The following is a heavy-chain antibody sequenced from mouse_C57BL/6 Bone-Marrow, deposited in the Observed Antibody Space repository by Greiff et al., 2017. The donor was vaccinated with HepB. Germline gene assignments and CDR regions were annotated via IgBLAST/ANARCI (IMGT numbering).Heavy chain of an antibody. CDR3: VRIYYYGSYAMDY. CDR2: IRSKSNNYAT. Sequence: EVQRVESGGGLVQPKGSLKLSCAASGFSFNTYAMNWVRQAPGKGLEWVARIRSKSNNYATYYADSVKDRFTISRDDSESMLYLQMNNLKTEDTAMYYCVRIYYYGSYAMDYWGQGTSVTVSS. V-gene: IGHV10-1*01. CDR1: GFSFNTYA. D-gene: IGHD1-1*01. J-gene: IGHJ4*01.